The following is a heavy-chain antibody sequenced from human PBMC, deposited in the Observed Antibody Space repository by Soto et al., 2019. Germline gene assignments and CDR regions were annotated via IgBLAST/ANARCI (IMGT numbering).Heavy chain of an antibody. CDR2: IYYSGST. V-gene: IGHV4-39*01. D-gene: IGHD2-15*01. Sequence: SETLSLTCTVSGDSISSSSYYWGWIRQPPGKGLEWIGNIYYSGSTYYNPSLKSRVTISVDTSKNQFSLKLSSVTAADTAVYYCARHTPAISISDHWGQGTLVTVSS. J-gene: IGHJ4*02. CDR3: ARHTPAISISDH. CDR1: GDSISSSSYY.